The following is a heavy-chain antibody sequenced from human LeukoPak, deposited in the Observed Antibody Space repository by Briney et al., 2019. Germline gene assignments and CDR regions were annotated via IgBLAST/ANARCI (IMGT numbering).Heavy chain of an antibody. D-gene: IGHD6-6*01. J-gene: IGHJ4*02. V-gene: IGHV3-48*01. CDR3: ARGGAARPDY. Sequence: GGSLRLSCVASGFIFSDDGMDWVRQAPGKGLEWISYISASSSSIDYADSVKGRFTISRDNAKNSLFLQMHSLTVEDTAVYYCARGGAARPDYWGQGTLVTVSS. CDR2: ISASSSSI. CDR1: GFIFSDDG.